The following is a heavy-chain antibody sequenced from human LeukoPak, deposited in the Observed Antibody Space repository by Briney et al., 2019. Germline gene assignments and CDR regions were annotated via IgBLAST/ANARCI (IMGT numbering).Heavy chain of an antibody. Sequence: GGSLRLSCAASGFPFYIYWMSWARQAPGKGLEWVSVISDSGADTYYADSVKGRFTISRDNSKNTLYLQMNSLRAEDTAVYYCAKTGWSGYDYTNYWGQGTLVTVSS. CDR3: AKTGWSGYDYTNY. V-gene: IGHV3-23*01. D-gene: IGHD5-12*01. CDR2: ISDSGADT. J-gene: IGHJ4*02. CDR1: GFPFYIYW.